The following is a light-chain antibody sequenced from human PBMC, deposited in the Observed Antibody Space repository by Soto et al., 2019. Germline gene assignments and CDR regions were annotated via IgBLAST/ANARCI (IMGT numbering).Light chain of an antibody. CDR1: ESVSSN. CDR2: GAS. J-gene: IGKJ5*01. V-gene: IGKV3-15*01. CDR3: QQRSNWPPT. Sequence: EVVMTQSPATLSVSPGERATLSCRASESVSSNLAWYQQRPGQAPRLVIYGASTRATGIPARFSGGGSGTEFTLTISSLQPEDFAVYYCQQRSNWPPTFGQGTRREIK.